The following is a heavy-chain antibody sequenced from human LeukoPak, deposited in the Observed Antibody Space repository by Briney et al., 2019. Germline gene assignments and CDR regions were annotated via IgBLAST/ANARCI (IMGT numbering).Heavy chain of an antibody. Sequence: SVKVSCKASGYTFTAYYIHWVRQAPGHGLEWMGRISPNSGGTNYTKTFQGRVTTTRDKSIRTAYSELSRLRSDDTAVFYCARRFCSSTSCYSSFDYWGQGTLVTVSS. CDR2: ISPNSGGT. V-gene: IGHV1-2*06. CDR3: ARRFCSSTSCYSSFDY. CDR1: GYTFTAYY. D-gene: IGHD2-2*01. J-gene: IGHJ4*02.